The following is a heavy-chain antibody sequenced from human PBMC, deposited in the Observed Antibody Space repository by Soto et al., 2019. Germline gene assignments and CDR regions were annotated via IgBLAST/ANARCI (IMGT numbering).Heavy chain of an antibody. V-gene: IGHV3-33*01. CDR2: IWYDGSNK. CDR1: GFTFSSYG. D-gene: IGHD1-26*01. J-gene: IGHJ4*02. Sequence: QVQLVESGGGVVQPGRSLRLSCAASGFTFSSYGMHWVRQAPGKGLEWVAVIWYDGSNKYYADSVKGRFTISRDNSKNTLYLQMNSLRAEDTAVYYFARAAQGIVGASHYFDYWGQGTLVTVSS. CDR3: ARAAQGIVGASHYFDY.